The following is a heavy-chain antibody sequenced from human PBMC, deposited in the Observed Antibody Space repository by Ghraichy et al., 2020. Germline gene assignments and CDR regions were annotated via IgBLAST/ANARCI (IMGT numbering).Heavy chain of an antibody. CDR1: GGTFSSYT. CDR2: IIPILGIA. D-gene: IGHD2-2*01. V-gene: IGHV1-69*02. Sequence: SVKVSCKASGGTFSSYTISWVRQAPGQGLEWMGRIIPILGIANYAQKFQGRVTITADKSTSTAYMELSSLRSEDTAVYYCARNIPVPAAMSYYYYMDVWGKGTTVTVSS. CDR3: ARNIPVPAAMSYYYYMDV. J-gene: IGHJ6*03.